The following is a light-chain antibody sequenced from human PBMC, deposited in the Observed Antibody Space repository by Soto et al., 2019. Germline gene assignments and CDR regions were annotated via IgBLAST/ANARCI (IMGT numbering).Light chain of an antibody. CDR2: GAS. Sequence: EIVMTQSPSTLSVSHGERATLSCRASQSVGSNLAWYKQKPGQAPRLLISGASTRASGVPATFSGSGSGTEFTLTISSLQSEDFAVYYCQQYNSWPRTFGQGTKVDIK. J-gene: IGKJ1*01. CDR1: QSVGSN. CDR3: QQYNSWPRT. V-gene: IGKV3-15*01.